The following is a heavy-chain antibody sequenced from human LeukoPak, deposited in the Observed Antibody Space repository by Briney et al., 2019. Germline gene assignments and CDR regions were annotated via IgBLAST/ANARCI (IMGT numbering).Heavy chain of an antibody. V-gene: IGHV3-7*01. Sequence: GGSLRLSCAATGFSFRYYWLSWVRHVAGKGLEWVAKINQDGSESYYVDYVKGRFTISRDNAKSSLFLQMNSLRAEDTAVYYCARVSGTYYPVDYWGQGTVVTVSS. CDR3: ARVSGTYYPVDY. CDR2: INQDGSES. J-gene: IGHJ4*02. CDR1: GFSFRYYW. D-gene: IGHD1-26*01.